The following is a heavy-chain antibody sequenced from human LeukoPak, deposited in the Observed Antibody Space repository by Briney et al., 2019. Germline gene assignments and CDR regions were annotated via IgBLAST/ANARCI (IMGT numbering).Heavy chain of an antibody. CDR1: GGSFSGYY. J-gene: IGHJ6*03. CDR2: INHSGST. Sequence: PSETLSLTCAVYGGSFSGYYWSWIRQPPGKGLEWIGEINHSGSTNYNPSLKSRVTISVDTSKNQFSLKLSSVTAADTAVYYCARSSSGYYSFYYYYMDVWGKGTTVTVSS. CDR3: ARSSSGYYSFYYYYMDV. V-gene: IGHV4-34*01. D-gene: IGHD3-22*01.